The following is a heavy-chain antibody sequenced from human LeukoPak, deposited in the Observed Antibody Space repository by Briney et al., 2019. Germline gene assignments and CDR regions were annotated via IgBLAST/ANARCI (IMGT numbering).Heavy chain of an antibody. J-gene: IGHJ6*03. V-gene: IGHV4-61*10. CDR1: GGSISSGSYY. CDR2: IYYSGST. Sequence: PSETLSLTCTVSGGSISSGSYYWNWIRQPARKGLEWIGYIYYSGSTNYNPSLKSRVTISVDTSKNQFSLKLSSVTAADTAVYYCARTTEGGYTYDYFYYYYMDVWGKGTTVTISS. CDR3: ARTTEGGYTYDYFYYYYMDV. D-gene: IGHD5-18*01.